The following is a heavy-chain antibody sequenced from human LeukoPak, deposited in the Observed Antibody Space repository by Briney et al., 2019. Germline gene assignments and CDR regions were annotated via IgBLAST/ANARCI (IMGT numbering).Heavy chain of an antibody. V-gene: IGHV4-34*01. CDR3: ASLGGSSFGY. J-gene: IGHJ4*02. CDR1: GGSFSGYY. CDR2: INHSGST. D-gene: IGHD1-26*01. Sequence: TSETLSLTCAVYGGSFSGYYWSWIRQPPGKGLEWIGEINHSGSTNYNPSLKSRVTISVDTSKNQFSLKLSSVTAADTAVYYCASLGGSSFGYWGQGTLVTVSS.